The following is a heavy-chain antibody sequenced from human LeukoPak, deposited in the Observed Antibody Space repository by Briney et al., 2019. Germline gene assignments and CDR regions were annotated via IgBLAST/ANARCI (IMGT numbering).Heavy chain of an antibody. J-gene: IGHJ4*02. Sequence: GGSLRLSCAASGFPFSSYSMNWVRQSPGKGLAWVSYISSSSSTIYYADSVKGRFTISRDNAKNSLYLQMNSLRAEDTAVYYCARDDAPSSGWSDDYWGQGTLVTVSS. CDR3: ARDDAPSSGWSDDY. V-gene: IGHV3-48*04. CDR2: ISSSSSTI. D-gene: IGHD6-19*01. CDR1: GFPFSSYS.